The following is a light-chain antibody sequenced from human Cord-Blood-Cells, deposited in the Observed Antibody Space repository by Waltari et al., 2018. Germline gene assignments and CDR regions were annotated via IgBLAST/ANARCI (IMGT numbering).Light chain of an antibody. V-gene: IGKV2-28*01. CDR3: MQALQTPYT. J-gene: IGKJ2*01. CDR2: LGS. CDR1: QSLLHSNGYNY. Sequence: DIVMTQSPLSLPVTPGEPASISCRSSQSLLHSNGYNYLYWYLQKPGQSPQLLIYLGSNRASGGPDRFSGSGSRTDFTLKISRVEAEDVGVYYCMQALQTPYTYGQGTKLEIK.